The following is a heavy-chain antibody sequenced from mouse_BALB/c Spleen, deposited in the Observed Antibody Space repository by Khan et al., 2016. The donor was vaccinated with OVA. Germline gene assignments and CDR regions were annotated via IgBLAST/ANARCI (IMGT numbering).Heavy chain of an antibody. CDR2: TNPTNGRT. Sequence: QVQLQQSGAELVKAGASVKMSCKASGYTFTSYWMHWVKQRLGQGLEWFAETNPTNGRTYYNEKFKSKATLTVDKSSSTAYMLLSGPTFEDSAVYYCARIKMIVATYFDYWVQGTTLTVSS. D-gene: IGHD1-1*01. CDR1: GYTFTSYW. J-gene: IGHJ2*01. CDR3: ARIKMIVATYFDY. V-gene: IGHV1S81*02.